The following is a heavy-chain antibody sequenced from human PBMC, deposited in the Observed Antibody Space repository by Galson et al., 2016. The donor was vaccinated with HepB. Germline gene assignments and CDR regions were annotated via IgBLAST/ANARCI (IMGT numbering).Heavy chain of an antibody. V-gene: IGHV3-33*01. CDR1: GFTFSSYG. J-gene: IGHJ3*02. CDR3: ARDAPVAVTAFDI. Sequence: SLRLSCAASGFTFSSYGMHWVRQAPGKGLEWVAVIWYDGSNKYCADSVKGRFTISRDNSKNTLYLQMNSLRAEDTAVYYCARDAPVAVTAFDIWGQGTMVTVSS. D-gene: IGHD6-19*01. CDR2: IWYDGSNK.